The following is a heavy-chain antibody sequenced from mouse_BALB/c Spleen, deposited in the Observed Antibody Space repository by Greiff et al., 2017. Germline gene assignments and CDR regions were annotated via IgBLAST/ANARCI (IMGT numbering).Heavy chain of an antibody. J-gene: IGHJ3*01. CDR2: ISYSGST. CDR1: GYSITSDYA. D-gene: IGHD3-3*01. CDR3: ARLSQLTPFAD. Sequence: EVQLQQSGPGLVKPSQSLSLTCTVTGYSITSDYAWNWIRQFPGNKLEWMGYISYSGSTSYNPSLKSRISITRDTSKNQFFLQLNSVTTEDTATYYCARLSQLTPFADWGQGTLVTVSA. V-gene: IGHV3-2*02.